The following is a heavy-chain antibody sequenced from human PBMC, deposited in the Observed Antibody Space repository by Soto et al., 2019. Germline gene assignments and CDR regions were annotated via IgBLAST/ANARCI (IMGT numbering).Heavy chain of an antibody. CDR2: IYYTGRT. J-gene: IGHJ4*02. CDR1: GGSVSSGSYY. D-gene: IGHD3-22*01. V-gene: IGHV4-61*01. CDR3: ATMSSSGYPLDY. Sequence: QVQLQESGPGLVKPSETLSLTCIVSGGSVSSGSYYWSWIRQPPGKGLEWIGFIYYTGRTSYNPSLKSPVTISVDTSKNQFSLKLSSVTAADTAVYFCATMSSSGYPLDYWGRGTLVTVSS.